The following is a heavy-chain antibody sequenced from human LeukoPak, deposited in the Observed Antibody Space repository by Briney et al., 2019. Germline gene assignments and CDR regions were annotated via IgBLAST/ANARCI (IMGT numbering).Heavy chain of an antibody. CDR3: ARDGEAVAGGIDAFDI. J-gene: IGHJ3*02. Sequence: PSETLSLTCTVSGGSISRYYWSWIRQPPGKGLEWIGYKDYSGSTNYNRSLKSRVTISVDTSKNQFSLKLSSVTAADTAVYYCARDGEAVAGGIDAFDIWGQGTMVTVSS. V-gene: IGHV4-59*12. D-gene: IGHD6-19*01. CDR1: GGSISRYY. CDR2: KDYSGST.